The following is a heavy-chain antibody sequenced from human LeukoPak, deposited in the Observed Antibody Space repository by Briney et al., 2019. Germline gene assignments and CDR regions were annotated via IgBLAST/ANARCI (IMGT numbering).Heavy chain of an antibody. D-gene: IGHD3-10*01. V-gene: IGHV3-30*02. Sequence: GGSLRLSCAASGFTFRTYGMHWVRRAPGKGLEWVAFIHYDGNNKNYAASVRGRFTISRDISKNTLYLQMSSLRPEDTAVYYCAKSRGSGTYLYYFDSWGQGTLVTVSS. CDR1: GFTFRTYG. J-gene: IGHJ4*02. CDR3: AKSRGSGTYLYYFDS. CDR2: IHYDGNNK.